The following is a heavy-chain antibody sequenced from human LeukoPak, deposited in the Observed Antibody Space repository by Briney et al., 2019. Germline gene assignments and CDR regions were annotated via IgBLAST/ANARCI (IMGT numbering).Heavy chain of an antibody. D-gene: IGHD2-2*01. V-gene: IGHV3-30*18. CDR2: ISYDGSNK. Sequence: GGSLRLSCAASGFTFSSYGMHWVRQAPGKGLEWVAVISYDGSNKYYADSVKGRFNISRDNSKNTLYLQMNSLRAEDTAVYYCAKAEGDHIVVVPAALVYGMDVWGQGTTVTVSS. CDR3: AKAEGDHIVVVPAALVYGMDV. CDR1: GFTFSSYG. J-gene: IGHJ6*02.